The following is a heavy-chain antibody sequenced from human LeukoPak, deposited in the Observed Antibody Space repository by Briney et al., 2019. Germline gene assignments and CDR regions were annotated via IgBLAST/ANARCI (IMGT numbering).Heavy chain of an antibody. J-gene: IGHJ4*02. CDR1: GGTFSDFA. CDR2: IIPIIGSP. D-gene: IGHD6-13*01. V-gene: IGHV1-69*13. Sequence: ASVKVSCKASGGTFSDFAISWLRQAPGQGLEWMGGIIPIIGSPNYAQKFQGRVTITADESTYTAYMELSSLRSQETAVYYCATNDRNSWYSDSWGQGTLVTVSS. CDR3: ATNDRNSWYSDS.